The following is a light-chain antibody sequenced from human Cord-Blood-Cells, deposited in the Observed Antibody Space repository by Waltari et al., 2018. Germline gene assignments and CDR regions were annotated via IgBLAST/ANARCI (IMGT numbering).Light chain of an antibody. CDR1: SSDVGGYNY. V-gene: IGLV2-14*01. J-gene: IGLJ1*01. Sequence: QSALTQPASVSGSPGQSITISCTGTSSDVGGYNYVSWYQQHPGKAPKLMIYDVMKRPAGVSNRFAGSKSGNTASLTISGLQAEDEADYYCSSYTSSSTYVFGTGTKVTVL. CDR3: SSYTSSSTYV. CDR2: DVM.